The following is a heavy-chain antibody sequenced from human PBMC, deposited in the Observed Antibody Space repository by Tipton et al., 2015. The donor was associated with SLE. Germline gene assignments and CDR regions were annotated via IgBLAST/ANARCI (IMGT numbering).Heavy chain of an antibody. CDR3: ARGRGGIAVAAYYFDY. CDR2: INHSGST. J-gene: IGHJ4*02. V-gene: IGHV4-34*01. D-gene: IGHD6-19*01. Sequence: TLSLTCAVYGGPFSGYYWSWIRQPPGKGLEWIGEINHSGSTNYNPSLKSRVTISVDTSKNQFSLKLSSVTAADTAVYYCARGRGGIAVAAYYFDYWGQGTLVTVSS. CDR1: GGPFSGYY.